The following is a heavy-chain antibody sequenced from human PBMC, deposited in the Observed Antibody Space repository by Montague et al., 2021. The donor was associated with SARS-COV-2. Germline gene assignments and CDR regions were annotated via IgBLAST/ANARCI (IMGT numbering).Heavy chain of an antibody. CDR1: GGSSSSGY. CDR3: ARRGPLGADDAFDI. D-gene: IGHD3-16*01. V-gene: IGHV4-59*01. Sequence: SETLSLTCTVSGGSSSSGYWSWIRQPPGKGLEWIGYISYSGSTTYNPSLKSRVTISVDTSKNQFSLKLSSVTAADTAVYYCARRGPLGADDAFDIWGQGTMVTVSS. J-gene: IGHJ3*02. CDR2: ISYSGST.